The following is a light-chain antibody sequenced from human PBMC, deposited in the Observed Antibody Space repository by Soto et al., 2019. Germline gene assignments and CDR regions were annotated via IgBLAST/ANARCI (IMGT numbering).Light chain of an antibody. CDR3: QQYNDNWT. J-gene: IGKJ1*01. Sequence: IHMTQSPSTLSASVGDRVTITCRASQSISSWLAWYQQKPGTAPKLLIYKASTLQSGVPSRFSGSGSGTEFTLTISSLQPDDSATYYCQQYNDNWTFGQGT. CDR2: KAS. V-gene: IGKV1-5*03. CDR1: QSISSW.